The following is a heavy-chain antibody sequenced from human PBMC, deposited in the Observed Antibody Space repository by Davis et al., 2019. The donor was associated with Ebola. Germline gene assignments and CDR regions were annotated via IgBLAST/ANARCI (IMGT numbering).Heavy chain of an antibody. CDR1: AITSITNG. Sequence: GESLKISCVVSAITSITNGMDWVRQAPGKGLEWVSGITGSDGSTYCADSVKGRFTISRDNSKNTLYLQMNGLRAEDTAVYYCAKVLQATNILATTYYYYALDVWGQGTTVTVS. CDR3: AKVLQATNILATTYYYYALDV. V-gene: IGHV3-23*01. CDR2: ITGSDGST. D-gene: IGHD5-12*01. J-gene: IGHJ6*02.